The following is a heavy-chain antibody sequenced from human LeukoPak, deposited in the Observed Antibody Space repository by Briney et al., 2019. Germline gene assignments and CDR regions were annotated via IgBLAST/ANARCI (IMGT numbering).Heavy chain of an antibody. CDR2: IKQDGSEK. J-gene: IGHJ5*02. CDR1: GFTFSSSW. V-gene: IGHV3-7*01. D-gene: IGHD3-22*01. CDR3: ARVAGYYDSSGYYSWFDP. Sequence: GGSLRLSCAASGFTFSSSWMSWVRQAPGKGLEWVANIKQDGSEKYYVDSVKGRFTISRDNSKNTLYLQMNSLRAEDTAVYYCARVAGYYDSSGYYSWFDPWGQGTLVTVSS.